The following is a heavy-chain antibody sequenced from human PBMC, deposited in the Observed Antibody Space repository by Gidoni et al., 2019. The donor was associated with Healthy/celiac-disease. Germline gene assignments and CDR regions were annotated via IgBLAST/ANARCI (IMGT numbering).Heavy chain of an antibody. V-gene: IGHV4-30-4*01. J-gene: IGHJ4*02. Sequence: QVQLQESGPGLVTPSQTLSLTCAVSGGSISSGGYYWSWLRQPPGKGLAWIGYIYYSGSTYYSPSLKSRVTISVDTSKNQFSLKLSSVTAADTAVYYCARAIGAFGELLYTPVYYFDYWGQGTLVTVSS. CDR3: ARAIGAFGELLYTPVYYFDY. CDR1: GGSISSGGYY. D-gene: IGHD3-10*01. CDR2: IYYSGST.